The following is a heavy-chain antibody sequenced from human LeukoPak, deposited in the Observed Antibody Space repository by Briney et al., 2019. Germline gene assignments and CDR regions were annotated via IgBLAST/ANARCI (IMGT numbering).Heavy chain of an antibody. Sequence: ASVKVSCKASAYTFTSYDINWVRQATGQGLEWMGWMNPNSGNTGSAQKFQGRVSMTRNTPISTAYMELSSLRSEDTAVYYCARVGYDSSGYYLHDYWGQGTLVTVSS. CDR1: AYTFTSYD. V-gene: IGHV1-8*01. CDR2: MNPNSGNT. CDR3: ARVGYDSSGYYLHDY. D-gene: IGHD3-22*01. J-gene: IGHJ4*02.